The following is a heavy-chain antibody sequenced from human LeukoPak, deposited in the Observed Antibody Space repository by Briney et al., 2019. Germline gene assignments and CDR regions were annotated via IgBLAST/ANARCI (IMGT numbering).Heavy chain of an antibody. Sequence: GESLKISCKGSGYSFTSYWIGWVRQMPGKGLEWMGIIYPGDSDTRYSPSSQGQVTISADKSISTAYLQWSSLKASDTAMYYCARSSMVRGVLNWFDPWGQGTLVTVSS. J-gene: IGHJ5*02. CDR3: ARSSMVRGVLNWFDP. V-gene: IGHV5-51*01. CDR1: GYSFTSYW. D-gene: IGHD3-10*01. CDR2: IYPGDSDT.